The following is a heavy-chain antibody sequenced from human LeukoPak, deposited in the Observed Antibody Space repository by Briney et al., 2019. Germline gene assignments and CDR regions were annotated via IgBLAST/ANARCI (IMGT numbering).Heavy chain of an antibody. CDR2: LNPSTGGT. CDR1: GYIFTNYY. CDR3: ARSERVKGIFDF. Sequence: ASVKVSCKASGYIFTNYYIHWVRQAPGQGLEWMGWLNPSTGGTDFAQKFQGRVTLTRDTSLTTAYMDLTSLSSDDTAVYYCARSERVKGIFDFWGQGTLVIVSS. D-gene: IGHD1-1*01. V-gene: IGHV1-2*02. J-gene: IGHJ4*02.